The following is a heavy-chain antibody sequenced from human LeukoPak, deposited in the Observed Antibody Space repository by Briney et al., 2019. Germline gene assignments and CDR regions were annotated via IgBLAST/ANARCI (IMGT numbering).Heavy chain of an antibody. V-gene: IGHV3-23*01. CDR2: VNAGGDST. Sequence: PGGSLRLSCAASGFTFSSYAVSWVRQAPGKGLEWVSTVNAGGDSTYYADSVKGRFTMSRDNSKNRQYLQMNSLRADDTAVYYCAKRGLTGHNYFDYWGQGTLVTVSS. D-gene: IGHD3-9*01. CDR1: GFTFSSYA. CDR3: AKRGLTGHNYFDY. J-gene: IGHJ4*02.